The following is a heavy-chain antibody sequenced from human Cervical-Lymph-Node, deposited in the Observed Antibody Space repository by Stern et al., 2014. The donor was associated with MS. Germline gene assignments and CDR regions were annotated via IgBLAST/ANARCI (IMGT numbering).Heavy chain of an antibody. D-gene: IGHD4-17*01. Sequence: VQLVESGAEVKKPGESLKISCKGSGYSFTANWIAWVRQIPGKGLEWMGIIYPGDSDTRYSPSFQGQVAISADKSISAAYLQWSSLKASDTAMYYCARDYGDYAFDYWGQGTLVTVSS. J-gene: IGHJ4*02. V-gene: IGHV5-51*01. CDR1: GYSFTANW. CDR2: IYPGDSDT. CDR3: ARDYGDYAFDY.